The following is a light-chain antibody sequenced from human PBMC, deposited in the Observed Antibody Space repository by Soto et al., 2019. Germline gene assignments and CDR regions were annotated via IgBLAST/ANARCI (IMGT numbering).Light chain of an antibody. Sequence: QSALTQPASVSGSAGQSITISCTGTRSDVGGYNYVSWYQQNPGKAPKLMIYDVSDRPSGVSNRCSGSKSGNTASLTISGLQAEDESDYYCSSYTSSSTYVFGTGTKLTVL. CDR2: DVS. CDR3: SSYTSSSTYV. CDR1: RSDVGGYNY. J-gene: IGLJ1*01. V-gene: IGLV2-14*01.